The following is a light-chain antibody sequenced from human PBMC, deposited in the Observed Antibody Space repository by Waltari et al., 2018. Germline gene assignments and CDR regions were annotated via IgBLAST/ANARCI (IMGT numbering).Light chain of an antibody. CDR2: DSS. CDR3: QQRCGLLPT. Sequence: RASPRIDNCLAWYQQKPGQAPRLLIYDSSTRASGVPARFSGSGSGTDFTLTISSLEAEDVAVYYCQQRCGLLPTFGGGTKVDI. V-gene: IGKV3-11*01. CDR1: PRIDNC. J-gene: IGKJ4*02.